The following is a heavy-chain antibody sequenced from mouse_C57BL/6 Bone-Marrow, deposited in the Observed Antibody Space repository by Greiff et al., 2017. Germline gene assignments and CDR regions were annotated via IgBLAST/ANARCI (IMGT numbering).Heavy chain of an antibody. CDR3: ARGGNYYGRGGNY. CDR1: GYTFTSYG. V-gene: IGHV1-81*01. J-gene: IGHJ2*01. D-gene: IGHD1-1*01. Sequence: QVQLQQSGAELARPGASVKLSCKASGYTFTSYGISWVKQRTGQGLEWIGEIYPRSGNTYYNQKFKGKATLTVDTSSSTAYMQLSSLTSEDSAVYYCARGGNYYGRGGNYWGQGTTRTVSS. CDR2: IYPRSGNT.